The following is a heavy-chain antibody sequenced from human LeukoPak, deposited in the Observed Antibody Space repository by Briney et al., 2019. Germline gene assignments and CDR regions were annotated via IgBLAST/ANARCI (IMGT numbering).Heavy chain of an antibody. V-gene: IGHV4-59*08. D-gene: IGHD5-24*01. J-gene: IGHJ4*02. CDR2: IYYSGST. Sequence: PSETLSLTCTVSGGSISSYYWSWIRQPPGKGLEWIGYIYYSGSTNYNPSLKSRVTISVDTSKNQFSLKLSSVTAADTAVYYCARGCRDGYNWHFDYWGQGTLATVSS. CDR1: GGSISSYY. CDR3: ARGCRDGYNWHFDY.